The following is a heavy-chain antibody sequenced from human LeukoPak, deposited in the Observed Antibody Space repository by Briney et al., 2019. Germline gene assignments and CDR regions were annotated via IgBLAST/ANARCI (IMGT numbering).Heavy chain of an antibody. CDR3: AGSYGDYRLDHAFDI. V-gene: IGHV4-38-2*01. CDR2: IYHSGST. J-gene: IGHJ3*02. Sequence: PSETLSLTCAVSGYSISSGYYWGWIRQHPGEGLEWIGSIYHSGSTYYNPSLKSRVTISVDTSKDQFSLKLSSVTAADTAVYYCAGSYGDYRLDHAFDIWGQGTMVTVSS. CDR1: GYSISSGYY. D-gene: IGHD4-17*01.